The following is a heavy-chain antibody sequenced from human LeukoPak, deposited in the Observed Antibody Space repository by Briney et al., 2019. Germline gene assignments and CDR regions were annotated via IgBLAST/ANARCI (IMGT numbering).Heavy chain of an antibody. CDR2: ISSSSSTI. CDR1: GFTFSSYS. Sequence: GGSLRLSCAASGFTFSSYSMNWVRQAPGKGLEWVSYISSSSSTIYYADSVKGRFTISGDNAKNSLYLQMNSLRAEDTAVYYCARDAVWGYYDSSGYYPLDYWGQGTLVTVSS. D-gene: IGHD3-22*01. V-gene: IGHV3-48*01. CDR3: ARDAVWGYYDSSGYYPLDY. J-gene: IGHJ4*02.